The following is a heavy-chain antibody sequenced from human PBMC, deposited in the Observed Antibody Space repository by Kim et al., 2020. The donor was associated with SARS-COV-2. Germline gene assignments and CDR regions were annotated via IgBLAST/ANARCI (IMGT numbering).Heavy chain of an antibody. V-gene: IGHV3-48*02. D-gene: IGHD3-3*01. CDR3: ARDRPLRFLEWPIDY. Sequence: GGSLRLSCAASGFTFSSYSMNWVRQAPGKGLEWVSYISSSSSTIYYADSVKGRFTISRDNAKNSLYLQMNSLRDEDTAVYYCARDRPLRFLEWPIDYWGQGTLVTVSS. J-gene: IGHJ4*02. CDR1: GFTFSSYS. CDR2: ISSSSSTI.